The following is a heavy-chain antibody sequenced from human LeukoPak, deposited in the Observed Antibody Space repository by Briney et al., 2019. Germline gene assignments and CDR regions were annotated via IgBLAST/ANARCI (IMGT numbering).Heavy chain of an antibody. CDR2: IYYTGST. CDR1: GGSIRSYY. D-gene: IGHD3-10*01. V-gene: IGHV4-59*01. CDR3: ARSGEKYYYGSGSYPPDY. J-gene: IGHJ4*02. Sequence: SETLSLTCTVSGGSIRSYYWSWIRQPPGKGLEWIGYIYYTGSTNYSPSLKSRVTILVDTSKNQFSLRLTSVTAADTAVYYCARSGEKYYYGSGSYPPDYWGQGTLVTVSS.